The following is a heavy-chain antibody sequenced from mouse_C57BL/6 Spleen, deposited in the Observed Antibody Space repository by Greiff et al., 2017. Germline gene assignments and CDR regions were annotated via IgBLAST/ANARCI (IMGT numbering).Heavy chain of an antibody. V-gene: IGHV1-82*01. CDR2: IYPGDGDT. J-gene: IGHJ4*01. D-gene: IGHD2-10*02. CDR1: GYAFSSSW. CDR3: ARMYGNFYAMDY. Sequence: VQLQQSGPELVKPGASVKISCKASGYAFSSSWMNWVKQRPGKGLEWIGRIYPGDGDTNYNGKFKGKATLTADKSSSTAYMQLSSLTSEDSAVYFCARMYGNFYAMDYWGQGTSVTVSS.